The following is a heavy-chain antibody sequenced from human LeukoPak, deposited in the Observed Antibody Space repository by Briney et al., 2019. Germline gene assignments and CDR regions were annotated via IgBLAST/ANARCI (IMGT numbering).Heavy chain of an antibody. CDR3: AKDLWFPYYYYMDV. V-gene: IGHV3-7*01. Sequence: GGSLRLSCAASGLTFSSHWMSWVRQAPGKGLEWVANINQDETKKSYVDSAMGRFSISRDNANNALYLQMNSLRADDKAVYYCAKDLWFPYYYYMDVWGKGTTVTVYS. CDR1: GLTFSSHW. CDR2: INQDETKK. D-gene: IGHD2-21*01. J-gene: IGHJ6*03.